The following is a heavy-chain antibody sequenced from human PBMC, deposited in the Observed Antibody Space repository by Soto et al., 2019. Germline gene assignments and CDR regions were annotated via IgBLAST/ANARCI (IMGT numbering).Heavy chain of an antibody. D-gene: IGHD3-3*01. CDR2: IKPDGSEK. V-gene: IGHV3-7*03. CDR3: ARAEDYDFWSGPPKYFDN. Sequence: PVGSLRLSCATSGFTFRSYWTTWVRQAPGKGPEWVANIKPDGSEKQYVDSVKGRFTVSRDNAKKSLDLQMNSLRVEDTAVYYCARAEDYDFWSGPPKYFDNWGQGTQVTVSS. CDR1: GFTFRSYW. J-gene: IGHJ4*02.